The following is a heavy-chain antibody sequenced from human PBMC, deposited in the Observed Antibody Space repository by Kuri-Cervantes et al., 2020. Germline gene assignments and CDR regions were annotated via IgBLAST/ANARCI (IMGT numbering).Heavy chain of an antibody. Sequence: ASVKVSCKASGYTFTGYYMHWVRQAPGQGLEWMGWINPNSGGTNYAQKFQGWVTMTRDTSISTAYMELSRLRSEDTAVYYCARYDCSGGSCYSFDAFDIWGQGTMVTVSS. CDR2: INPNSGGT. CDR3: ARYDCSGGSCYSFDAFDI. J-gene: IGHJ3*02. V-gene: IGHV1-2*04. CDR1: GYTFTGYY. D-gene: IGHD2-15*01.